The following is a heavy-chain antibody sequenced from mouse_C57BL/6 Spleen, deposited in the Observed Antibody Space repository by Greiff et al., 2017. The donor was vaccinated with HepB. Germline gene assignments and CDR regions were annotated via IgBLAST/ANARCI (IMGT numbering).Heavy chain of an antibody. J-gene: IGHJ4*01. V-gene: IGHV2-9-1*01. Sequence: QVQLKESGPGLVAPSQSLSITCTVSGFSLTSYAISWVRQPPGKGLEWIGVIWTGGGTNYNSALKYRLSISKDNSKSQVFLKMNSLQTDDTSRYYCARTGNYVFLGAMDYWGQGTSVTVSS. CDR3: ARTGNYVFLGAMDY. D-gene: IGHD2-1*01. CDR2: IWTGGGT. CDR1: GFSLTSYA.